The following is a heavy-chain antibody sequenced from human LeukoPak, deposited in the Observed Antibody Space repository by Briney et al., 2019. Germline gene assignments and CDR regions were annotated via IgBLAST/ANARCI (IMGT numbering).Heavy chain of an antibody. V-gene: IGHV3-23*01. CDR2: ISGSGGST. J-gene: IGHJ4*02. Sequence: PGGSLRLSCAASGFTFSSYAMSWVRQAPGKGLEWVSAISGSGGSTYYADSVKGRFTISRDNSKNTLYLQMNSLGAEDTAVYYCAKGTYYYDSSGPQYYWGQGTLVTVSS. D-gene: IGHD3-22*01. CDR1: GFTFSSYA. CDR3: AKGTYYYDSSGPQYY.